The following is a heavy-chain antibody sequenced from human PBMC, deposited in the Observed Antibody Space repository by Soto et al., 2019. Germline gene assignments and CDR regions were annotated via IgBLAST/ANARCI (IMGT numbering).Heavy chain of an antibody. CDR1: GFTFSSYP. V-gene: IGHV3-64*01. CDR3: ARGGIGGYSAYDYFDY. J-gene: IGHJ4*02. CDR2: ISSNGGST. Sequence: GGSLRLSCAASGFTFSSYPMHWVRQAPGKGLEYVSAISSNGGSTYYANSVKGRFTISRDNSKNTLYLQMGSLRAEDMAVYYCARGGIGGYSAYDYFDYWGQGTLVTVSS. D-gene: IGHD5-12*01.